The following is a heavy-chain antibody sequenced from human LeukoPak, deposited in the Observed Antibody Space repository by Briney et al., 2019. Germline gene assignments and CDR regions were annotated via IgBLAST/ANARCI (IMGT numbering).Heavy chain of an antibody. CDR1: GYSISSISSTYY. V-gene: IGHV4-38-2*02. D-gene: IGHD4-23*01. J-gene: IGHJ4*02. CDR3: ARLRVQNYGGNWGFDY. Sequence: SETLSLTCTVSGYSISSISSTYYWGWVRQSPGKGLEWIGSIYQSGSTNYNPSLQSRVTISIDTSKNQFSLKLSSVTAADTAVYYCARLRVQNYGGNWGFDYWGQGTLVTVSS. CDR2: IYQSGST.